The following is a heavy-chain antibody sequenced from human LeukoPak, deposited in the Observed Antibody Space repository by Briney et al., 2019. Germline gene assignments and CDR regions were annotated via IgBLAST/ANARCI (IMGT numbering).Heavy chain of an antibody. CDR2: INPNSGGT. Sequence: GASVKVSCKASGYTFTGYYMHWVRQAPGQGLEWMGWINPNSGGTNYAQKFQGRVTMTRDTSISTAYMELSRLRSDDTAVYYCARTPCWGSCSYSGYYFDYWGQGTLVTVSS. V-gene: IGHV1-2*02. J-gene: IGHJ4*02. CDR3: ARTPCWGSCSYSGYYFDY. CDR1: GYTFTGYY. D-gene: IGHD2-15*01.